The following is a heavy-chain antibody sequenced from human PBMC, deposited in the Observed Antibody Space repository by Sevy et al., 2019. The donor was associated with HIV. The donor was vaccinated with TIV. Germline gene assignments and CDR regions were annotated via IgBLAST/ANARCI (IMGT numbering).Heavy chain of an antibody. Sequence: GESLKISCAASAFTFSDAWMSWVRQAPGKGLEWVGHIKSQTDGGTTASAAPVKGRFTISRDDSENTLYLQMNSLKTEDTAVYFCSTDLPLQSSAFNYWGQGTAVTVSS. V-gene: IGHV3-15*01. CDR2: IKSQTDGGTT. J-gene: IGHJ4*02. D-gene: IGHD4-4*01. CDR3: STDLPLQSSAFNY. CDR1: AFTFSDAW.